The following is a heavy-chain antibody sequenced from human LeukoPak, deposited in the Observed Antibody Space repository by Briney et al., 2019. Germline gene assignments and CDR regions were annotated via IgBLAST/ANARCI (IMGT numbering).Heavy chain of an antibody. D-gene: IGHD5-18*01. CDR1: GGSISSGGYY. J-gene: IGHJ4*02. V-gene: IGHV4-31*03. CDR2: IYYSGST. Sequence: PSETLSLTCTVSGGSISSGGYYWSWIRQHPGKGLEWIGYIYYSGSTYYNPSLKSRVTISVDTSKNQFSLKLSSVTAADTAVYYCAREVAIGYSYGYHYFDYWGQGTLVTVSS. CDR3: AREVAIGYSYGYHYFDY.